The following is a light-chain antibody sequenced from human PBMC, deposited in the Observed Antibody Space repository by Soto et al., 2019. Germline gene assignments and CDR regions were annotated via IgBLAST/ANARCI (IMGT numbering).Light chain of an antibody. CDR2: ENN. J-gene: IGLJ2*01. CDR3: GTWDSSLSAVV. CDR1: SSNIGNNY. V-gene: IGLV1-51*01. Sequence: QSVLTQPPSVSAAPGQKVTISCSGSSSNIGNNYVSWYQQLPGTAPKVLIYENNKRPSGIPDRFSGSTSVTSATLGITGLQTGDEADYYCGTWDSSLSAVVFGGGTKVTVL.